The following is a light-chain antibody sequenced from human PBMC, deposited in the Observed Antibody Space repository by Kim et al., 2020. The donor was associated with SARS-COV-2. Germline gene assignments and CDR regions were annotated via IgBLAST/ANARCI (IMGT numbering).Light chain of an antibody. Sequence: ELTQPPSASGTPGQRVTISCSGSSSNIGSNNVVWYQQFPGAAPNVLIHSNNQRPSGIPDRFSVSRSGTSATLAISGLQSGDEADYYCAVWDDSLKQGVFGGGTQLTVL. CDR1: SSNIGSNN. CDR3: AVWDDSLKQGV. J-gene: IGLJ3*02. CDR2: SNN. V-gene: IGLV1-44*01.